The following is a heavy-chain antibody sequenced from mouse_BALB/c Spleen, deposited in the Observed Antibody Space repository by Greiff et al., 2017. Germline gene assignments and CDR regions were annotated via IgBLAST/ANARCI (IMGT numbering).Heavy chain of an antibody. V-gene: IGHV5-15*02. D-gene: IGHD4-1*01. CDR1: GFTFSDYG. J-gene: IGHJ2*01. CDR2: ISNLAYSI. CDR3: AREKGLGTFDY. Sequence: EVKVVESGGGLVQPGGSRKLSCAASGFTFSDYGMAWVRQAPGKGPEWVAFISNLAYSIYYADTVTGRFTISRENAKNTLYLEMSSLRSDDTAMYYCAREKGLGTFDYWGQGTTLTVSS.